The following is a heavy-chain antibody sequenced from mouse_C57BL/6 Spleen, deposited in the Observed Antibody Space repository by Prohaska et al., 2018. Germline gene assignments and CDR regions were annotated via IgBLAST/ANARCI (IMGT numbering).Heavy chain of an antibody. J-gene: IGHJ1*03. CDR3: MRYGNYWYFDV. CDR1: GFTFSGFW. V-gene: IGHV11-2*01. D-gene: IGHD2-1*01. CDR2: INSDGSAR. Sequence: EVQLLETGGGLVQPGGSRGLSCEGSGFTFSGFWMSWVRQTPGKTMEWIGDINSDGSARNYAPSIKDRFTIIRDNDKSTLYLQMSNVRSEDTATYFCMRYGNYWYFDVWGTGTTVTVSS.